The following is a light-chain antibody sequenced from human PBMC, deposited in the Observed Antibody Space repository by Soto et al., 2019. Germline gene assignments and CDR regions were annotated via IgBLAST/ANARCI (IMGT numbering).Light chain of an antibody. V-gene: IGKV3-11*01. J-gene: IGKJ4*01. CDR2: DAS. CDR3: QQRSDWPPGT. CDR1: QGVGSY. Sequence: EIVLTQSPATLSLSPGERATLSCRASQGVGSYLAWYQQKPGQAPRLLIYDASHRATDIPARFSGSGSGTDFTLTISSLEPEDFAVYYCQQRSDWPPGTFGGGTKVEIK.